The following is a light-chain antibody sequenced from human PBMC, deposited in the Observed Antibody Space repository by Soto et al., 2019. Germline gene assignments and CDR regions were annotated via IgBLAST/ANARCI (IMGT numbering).Light chain of an antibody. CDR3: GSWDSSLSAYV. CDR2: DDD. J-gene: IGLJ1*01. V-gene: IGLV1-51*01. CDR1: SSNIGGNS. Sequence: QTVVTQPPSVSAAPGQRVTISCSGSSSNIGGNSVSWYQHLPGTAPKLLIYDDDKRPSGIPDRFSGSKSGTSATLGITGFQTGDEADYYCGSWDSSLSAYVFGTGTKLTVL.